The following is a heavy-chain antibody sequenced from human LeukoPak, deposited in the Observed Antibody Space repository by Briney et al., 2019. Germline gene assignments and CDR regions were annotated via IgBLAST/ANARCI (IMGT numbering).Heavy chain of an antibody. V-gene: IGHV3-30*02. CDR2: IRYDGSNK. CDR3: AGDIGTIFGEGYYYMGV. Sequence: PGGSLRLSCTASGFTFSNYGMHWVRQAPGKGLEWVAFIRYDGSNKYYADSVKGRFTISRNNTKNTMDLQINRLRDEDTAVYYCAGDIGTIFGEGYYYMGVWGKRATVTVSS. J-gene: IGHJ6*03. D-gene: IGHD3-3*01. CDR1: GFTFSNYG.